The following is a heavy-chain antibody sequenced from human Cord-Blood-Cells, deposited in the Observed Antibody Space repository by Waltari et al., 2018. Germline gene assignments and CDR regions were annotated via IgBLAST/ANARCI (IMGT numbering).Heavy chain of an antibody. Sequence: QLQLPESGPGLVKPSETLSLTCTVSGGSISSRSYYWVWIRQPPGRGLEWSWSIYYSGSMYYNPSLKSRVTISVDTSKNQFSLKLSSVTAADTAVYFCAQVVPAAYAFDIWGQGTMVTVSS. CDR3: AQVVPAAYAFDI. CDR1: GGSISSRSYY. V-gene: IGHV4-39*01. J-gene: IGHJ3*02. D-gene: IGHD2-2*01. CDR2: IYYSGSM.